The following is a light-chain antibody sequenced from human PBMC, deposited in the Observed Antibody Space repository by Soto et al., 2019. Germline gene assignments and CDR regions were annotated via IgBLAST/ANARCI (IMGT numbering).Light chain of an antibody. CDR1: QSVSSW. V-gene: IGKV1-12*01. J-gene: IGKJ2*01. CDR3: QQTNTFPYT. Sequence: DIQMTQSPSSVSASVGDRVTITCRASQSVSSWLVWYQQIPGKAPKFLIYEASTLQSGVPSRFSGSGSGTDFTLTISSLQPEDFATYYCQQTNTFPYTFGQGTKVDIK. CDR2: EAS.